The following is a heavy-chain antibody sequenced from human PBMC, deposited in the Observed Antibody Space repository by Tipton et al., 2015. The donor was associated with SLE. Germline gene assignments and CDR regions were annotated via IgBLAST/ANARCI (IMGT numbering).Heavy chain of an antibody. CDR1: GGSISSSSYY. CDR3: VGWGSSGYYYGFDY. J-gene: IGHJ4*02. CDR2: IYYSGST. V-gene: IGHV4-39*01. Sequence: TLSLTCTVSGGSISSSSYYWGWIRQPPGKGLEWIRSIYYSGSTYYNPSLKSRVTISVDTSRNQFSLKLTSVTAADTAVYYCVGWGSSGYYYGFDYWGQGTLVTVSS. D-gene: IGHD3-22*01.